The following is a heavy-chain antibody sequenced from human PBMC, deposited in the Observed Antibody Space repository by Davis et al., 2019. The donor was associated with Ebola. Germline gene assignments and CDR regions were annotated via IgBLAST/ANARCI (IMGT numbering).Heavy chain of an antibody. D-gene: IGHD2-21*02. V-gene: IGHV3-21*01. J-gene: IGHJ2*01. CDR1: GFTFSSNS. CDR2: ISSSSNYI. CDR3: VRDPALVVTGGGWFFGL. Sequence: GGSLRLSCAASGFTFSSNSMNWVRQAPGKGLEWVSFISSSSNYIYYADSVKGRFTVSRDNAKNSLYLQMNSLRAEDTAVYYCVRDPALVVTGGGWFFGLWGRGTRVTVSS.